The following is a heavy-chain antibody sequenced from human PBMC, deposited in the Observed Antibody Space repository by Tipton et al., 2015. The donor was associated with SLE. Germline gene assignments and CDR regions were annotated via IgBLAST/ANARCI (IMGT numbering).Heavy chain of an antibody. Sequence: LRLSCTVSGGSISSGSYYWSWIRQPAGKGLEWIGRIYTSGSTNYNPSLKSRVTMSVDTSKNQFSLKLSSVTAADTAVYYCARDPDFDYWGQGTLVTVSS. CDR3: ARDPDFDY. CDR2: IYTSGST. V-gene: IGHV4-61*02. CDR1: GGSISSGSYY. J-gene: IGHJ4*02.